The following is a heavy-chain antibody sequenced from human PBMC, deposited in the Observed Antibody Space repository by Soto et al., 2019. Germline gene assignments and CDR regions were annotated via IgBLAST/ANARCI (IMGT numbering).Heavy chain of an antibody. V-gene: IGHV5-51*01. Sequence: GESLKISCKCSGYSFTSYWIGWVRQMPGKGLEWGGTIYPGDSDTRYSPSFQGQVTISSAKSISNAYLQWCLLKASHTAMYSCARHISEWQPMGGRFDPWGQGTLVTVSS. CDR3: ARHISEWQPMGGRFDP. D-gene: IGHD1-26*01. J-gene: IGHJ5*02. CDR2: IYPGDSDT. CDR1: GYSFTSYW.